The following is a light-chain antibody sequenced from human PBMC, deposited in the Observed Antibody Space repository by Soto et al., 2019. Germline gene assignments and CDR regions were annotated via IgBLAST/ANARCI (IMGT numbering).Light chain of an antibody. J-gene: IGLJ2*01. CDR2: RDS. CDR3: QVWDSSTAGVV. Sequence: SYELTQPLSVSVALGQTARITCGGNNIGSKNVHWHQQKPGQAPVLVIYRDSNRPSGIPERFSGSNSGNTATLTISRAQAGDEADYYCQVWDSSTAGVVFGGGTKLTVL. CDR1: NIGSKN. V-gene: IGLV3-9*01.